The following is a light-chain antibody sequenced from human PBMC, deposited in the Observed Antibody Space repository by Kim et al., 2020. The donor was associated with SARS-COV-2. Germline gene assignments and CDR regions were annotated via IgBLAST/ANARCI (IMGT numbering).Light chain of an antibody. CDR3: QQRRNWPLT. Sequence: DIVLTQSPATLSLSPGERATLSCRASQSLYSSLAWYQQKPGQAPRLLIYDASNRATGIPVRFSGSGSGSGTDFTLTISSLEPEDFAVYYCQQRRNWPLTFGGGTKVDIK. J-gene: IGKJ4*01. CDR1: QSLYSS. CDR2: DAS. V-gene: IGKV3-11*01.